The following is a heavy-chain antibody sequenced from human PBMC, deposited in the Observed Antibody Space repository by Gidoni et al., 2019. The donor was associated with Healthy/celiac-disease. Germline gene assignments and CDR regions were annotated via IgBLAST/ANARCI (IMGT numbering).Heavy chain of an antibody. V-gene: IGHV3-49*03. J-gene: IGHJ6*03. D-gene: IGHD2-2*01. CDR1: GFTFGDYA. Sequence: EVQLVESGGGLVQPGRSMRRSCTASGFTFGDYAMSCFRQAQGKGLGLVGFIRSKAYGGTTEYAASVKGRFTISRDDSKSIAYLQMNSLKTEDTAVYYCTRDVCSSTSCYNYYYYYMDVWGKGTTVTVSS. CDR2: IRSKAYGGTT. CDR3: TRDVCSSTSCYNYYYYYMDV.